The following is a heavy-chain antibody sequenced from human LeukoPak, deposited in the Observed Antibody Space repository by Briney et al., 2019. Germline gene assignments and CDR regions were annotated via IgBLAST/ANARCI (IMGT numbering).Heavy chain of an antibody. CDR2: ISGSGGST. CDR3: AKDWRGSGHSSGRQYYFDY. J-gene: IGHJ4*02. D-gene: IGHD6-19*01. Sequence: PGGSLRLSCAASGFTFSSYAMSWVRQAPGKGLEWVSAISGSGGSTYYADSVKGRFTISRDNSKNTLYLQMNSLRAEDTAVYYCAKDWRGSGHSSGRQYYFDYWGQGTLVTVSS. V-gene: IGHV3-23*01. CDR1: GFTFSSYA.